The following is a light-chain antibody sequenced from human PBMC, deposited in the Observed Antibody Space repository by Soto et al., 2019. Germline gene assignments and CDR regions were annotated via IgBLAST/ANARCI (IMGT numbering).Light chain of an antibody. CDR1: QGISTY. CDR3: QQSYSTTWT. J-gene: IGKJ1*01. CDR2: AAS. Sequence: DIQMTQSPSSLSASVGDRVTMTCRASQGISTYLNWYQKKPGKAPKLLIYAASSLQSGVPSRFSGSGSETDFTLTISSLQPEDFATYSCQQSYSTTWTFGQGTNVDIK. V-gene: IGKV1-39*01.